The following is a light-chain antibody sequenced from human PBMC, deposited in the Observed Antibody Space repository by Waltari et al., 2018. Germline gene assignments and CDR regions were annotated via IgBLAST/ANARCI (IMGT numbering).Light chain of an antibody. CDR1: SSDIGGYNY. J-gene: IGLJ2*01. Sequence: QSVLTQPPSASGFLGQSVAISGTGTSSDIGGYNYVSWYQQHPGKAPKLLIYEVTKRPSGVPDRFSGSKSDNTASLTVSGLQAEDEADYYCTSYAVTKVVFGGGTKLTVL. V-gene: IGLV2-8*01. CDR2: EVT. CDR3: TSYAVTKVV.